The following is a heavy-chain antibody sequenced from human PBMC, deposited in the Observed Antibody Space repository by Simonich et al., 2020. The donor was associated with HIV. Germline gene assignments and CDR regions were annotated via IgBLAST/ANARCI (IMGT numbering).Heavy chain of an antibody. CDR1: GYTFTTYA. CDR2: INTNPGNP. CDR3: ARVAGVRPGTNWFDP. V-gene: IGHV7-4-1*02. J-gene: IGHJ5*02. D-gene: IGHD1-7*01. Sequence: QVQLVQSGSELKKPGASVQVSCKASGYTFTTYAMNWVRQAPGQGLEWMGGINTNPGNPTYAQGVTGRFVFSLDTSVSTTYLQISSLKAEDTAVYYGARVAGVRPGTNWFDPWGRGALVTVSS.